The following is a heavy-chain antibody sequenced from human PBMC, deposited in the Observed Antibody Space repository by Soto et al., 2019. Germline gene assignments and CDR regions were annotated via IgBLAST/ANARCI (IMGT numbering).Heavy chain of an antibody. V-gene: IGHV3-9*01. CDR2: ISWNSGSI. Sequence: GGSLRLSCAASGFNFDDYAMHWVRQAPGKGLEWVSGISWNSGSIGYADSVKGRFTISRDNAKNSLYLQMNSLRAEDTALYYCAKVEWPHWCGGDCYSGGMDVWGQGTTVTVSS. CDR1: GFNFDDYA. J-gene: IGHJ6*02. D-gene: IGHD2-21*02. CDR3: AKVEWPHWCGGDCYSGGMDV.